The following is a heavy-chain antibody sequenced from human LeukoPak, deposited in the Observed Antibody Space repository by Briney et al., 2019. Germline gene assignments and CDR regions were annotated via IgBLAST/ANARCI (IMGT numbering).Heavy chain of an antibody. V-gene: IGHV1-8*01. CDR1: GYTFTNYD. CDR2: MNPNSGNT. CDR3: ARRGVGDGYRDAFDI. Sequence: ASVKVSCKASGYTFTNYDINWVRQATGQGLEWMGWMNPNSGNTGYAQKFQGRVTMTRNTSISTAYMELSSLRSEDTAVYYCARRGVGDGYRDAFDIWGQGTMVTVSS. J-gene: IGHJ3*02. D-gene: IGHD5-24*01.